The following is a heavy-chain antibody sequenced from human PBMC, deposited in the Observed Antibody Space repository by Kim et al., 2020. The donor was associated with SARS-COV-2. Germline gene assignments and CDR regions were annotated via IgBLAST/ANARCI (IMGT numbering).Heavy chain of an antibody. CDR3: ARGGSDYVWGSYRITPQGY. CDR1: GYTFTGYY. CDR2: INPNSGGT. Sequence: ASVKVSCEASGYTFTGYYMHWVRQAPGQGLEWMGWINPNSGGTNYAQKFQGRVTMTRDTSISTAYMELSRLRSDDTAVYYCARGGSDYVWGSYRITPQGYWGQGTLVTVSS. J-gene: IGHJ4*02. D-gene: IGHD3-16*02. V-gene: IGHV1-2*02.